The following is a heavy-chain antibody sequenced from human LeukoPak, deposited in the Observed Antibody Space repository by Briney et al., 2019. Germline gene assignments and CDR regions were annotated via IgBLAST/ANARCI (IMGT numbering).Heavy chain of an antibody. J-gene: IGHJ4*02. Sequence: PGGSLRLSCAVSGFTFSSYTMNWVRQAPGKGLEWVSSISSSSTYINYADSVKGRFTISRDNAKNSLYLQMNSLRAEDTAVYYCARDRSPGNFDYWGQGTLVTVSS. CDR1: GFTFSSYT. D-gene: IGHD3-10*01. CDR2: ISSSSTYI. CDR3: ARDRSPGNFDY. V-gene: IGHV3-21*01.